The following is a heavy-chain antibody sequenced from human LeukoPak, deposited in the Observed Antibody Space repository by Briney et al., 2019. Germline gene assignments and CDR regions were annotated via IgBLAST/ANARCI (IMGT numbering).Heavy chain of an antibody. CDR3: ARDGYSSGWKIGDAFDI. J-gene: IGHJ3*02. V-gene: IGHV3-21*01. CDR2: ISSSSSYI. CDR1: GFTFSSYS. Sequence: GGSLRLSCAASGFTFSSYSMNLVHQAPGKGLEWVSSISSSSSYIYYADSVKGRFTISRDNAKYSLYLQMNSLRAEDTAVYYCARDGYSSGWKIGDAFDIWGQGTMVTVSS. D-gene: IGHD6-19*01.